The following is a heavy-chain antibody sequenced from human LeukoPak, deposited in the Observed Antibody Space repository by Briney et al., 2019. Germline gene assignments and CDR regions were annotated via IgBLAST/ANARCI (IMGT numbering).Heavy chain of an antibody. CDR1: GGSFSGYY. CDR2: INHSGST. J-gene: IGHJ5*02. D-gene: IGHD2-8*01. CDR3: ARGGVSDWFDP. V-gene: IGHV4-34*01. Sequence: SETLSLTCAVYGGSFSGYYWSSIRQPPGKGLEWIGEINHSGSTNYNPSLKSRVTISVDTSKNQFSLKLSSVTAADTAVYYCARGGVSDWFDPWGQGTLVTVSS.